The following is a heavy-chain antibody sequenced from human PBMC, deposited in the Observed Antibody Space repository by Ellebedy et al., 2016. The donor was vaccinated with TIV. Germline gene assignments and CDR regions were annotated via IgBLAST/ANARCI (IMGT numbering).Heavy chain of an antibody. CDR1: GFTVRSNS. J-gene: IGHJ4*02. D-gene: IGHD3-16*01. CDR2: LETGGNT. V-gene: IGHV3-53*01. CDR3: AIDYTSG. Sequence: GESLKISCAASGFTVRSNSMSWVRQAPGKGLEWVSVLETGGNTYYADSVKGRFTISRDNSKDTLYLQMNILRAEDTAVYYCAIDYTSGWGQGTLITVSS.